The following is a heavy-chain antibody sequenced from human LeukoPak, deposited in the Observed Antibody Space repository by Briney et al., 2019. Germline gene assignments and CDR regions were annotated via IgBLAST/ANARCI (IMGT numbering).Heavy chain of an antibody. Sequence: PSETLSLTCTVSGGSISSYYWSWIRQPPGKGLEWIGYIYYSGSTNYNPSLKSRVTISVDTSKNQFSLKLSSVTAADTAVYYCARDSRSGSYFDYWGQGTLVTVSS. CDR1: GGSISSYY. V-gene: IGHV4-59*01. CDR3: ARDSRSGSYFDY. J-gene: IGHJ4*02. D-gene: IGHD3-10*01. CDR2: IYYSGST.